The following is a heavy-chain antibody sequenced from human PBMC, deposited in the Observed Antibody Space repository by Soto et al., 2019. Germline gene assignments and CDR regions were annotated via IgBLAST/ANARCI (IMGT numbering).Heavy chain of an antibody. J-gene: IGHJ4*02. V-gene: IGHV3-21*01. CDR3: ARKPRGSSGWYPFDY. CDR2: ISSSSSYI. Sequence: GGSLRLSCAASGFTFSSYSMNWVRQAPGKGLEWVSSISSSSSYIYYADSVKGRFTISRDNAKNSLYLQMNSLRAEDTAVYYCARKPRGSSGWYPFDYWGQGTLVTXSS. D-gene: IGHD6-19*01. CDR1: GFTFSSYS.